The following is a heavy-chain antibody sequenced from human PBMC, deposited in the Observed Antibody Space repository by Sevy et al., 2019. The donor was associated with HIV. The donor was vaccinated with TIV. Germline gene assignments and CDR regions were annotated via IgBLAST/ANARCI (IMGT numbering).Heavy chain of an antibody. J-gene: IGHJ3*01. CDR3: ARDMFDKRTYCSTGTGLCAFDF. Sequence: SETLSLTCTVSGGSISGGSFYWTWVRQPAGRGLEWIGRVHAIGSTNYNPSLKSRVTISVDTSKNQFSLKLSSVTAADRAVYYCARDMFDKRTYCSTGTGLCAFDFWGQGTMVTVSS. D-gene: IGHD2-15*01. CDR2: VHAIGST. CDR1: GGSISGGSFY. V-gene: IGHV4-61*02.